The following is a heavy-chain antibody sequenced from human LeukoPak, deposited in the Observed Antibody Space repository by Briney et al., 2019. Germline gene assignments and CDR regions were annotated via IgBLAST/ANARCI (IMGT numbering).Heavy chain of an antibody. V-gene: IGHV3-21*01. CDR1: GFTFSSYS. CDR2: ISSSSSYI. Sequence: GGSLRLSCAASGFTFSSYSMNWVRQAPGKGLEWVSSISSSSSYIYYADSVKGRFTISRDNAKNSLYLQMNSLRAEDTAVYYCARATHDYGDYVDYYYYYGMDVWGKGTTLTVSS. CDR3: ARATHDYGDYVDYYYYYGMDV. J-gene: IGHJ6*04. D-gene: IGHD4-17*01.